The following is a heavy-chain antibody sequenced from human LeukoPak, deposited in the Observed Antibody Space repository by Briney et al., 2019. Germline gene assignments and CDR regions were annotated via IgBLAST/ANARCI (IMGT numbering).Heavy chain of an antibody. CDR1: GFTFSSYS. J-gene: IGHJ4*02. V-gene: IGHV3-48*02. D-gene: IGHD6-19*01. CDR3: ARAAYSSGPDY. CDR2: ISPSSGNI. Sequence: GGSLRLSCAASGFTFSSYSMNWVRQAPGKGLEWVSYISPSSGNIHYADSVRGRFTISRDNAKSSLYLQVNSLRDEDTAMYFCARAAYSSGPDYWGQGTLVTVSS.